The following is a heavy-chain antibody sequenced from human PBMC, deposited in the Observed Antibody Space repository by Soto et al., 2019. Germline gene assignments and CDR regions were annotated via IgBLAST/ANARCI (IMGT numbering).Heavy chain of an antibody. J-gene: IGHJ4*02. Sequence: QAQVFQSGAEVRKPGSSVKLSCKASEGTFNSYAIAWVRQAPGQGLEWMGGIIPYYNTLNYAQKFQDRVTITADDSTSTVYMELSSLSSDDTAVYFCASGASRWYPYFFDSWAKGTLVTVSS. D-gene: IGHD6-13*01. V-gene: IGHV1-69*01. CDR3: ASGASRWYPYFFDS. CDR1: EGTFNSYA. CDR2: IIPYYNTL.